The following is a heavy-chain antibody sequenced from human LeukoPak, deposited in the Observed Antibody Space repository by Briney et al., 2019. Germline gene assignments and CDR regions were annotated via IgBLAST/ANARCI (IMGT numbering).Heavy chain of an antibody. CDR2: IYYSGST. V-gene: IGHV4-59*01. CDR3: ARGEEGYCSGGSCGPIDP. J-gene: IGHJ5*02. D-gene: IGHD2-15*01. CDR1: GGPISSYY. Sequence: SETLSLTCTVSGGPISSYYWSWIRQPPGKGLEWIGYIYYSGSTNYNPSLKSRVTISVDTSKNQFSLKLSSVTAADTAVYYCARGEEGYCSGGSCGPIDPWGQGTLVTVSS.